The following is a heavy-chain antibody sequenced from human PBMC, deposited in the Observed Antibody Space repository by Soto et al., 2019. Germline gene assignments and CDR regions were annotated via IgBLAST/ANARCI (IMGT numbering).Heavy chain of an antibody. CDR1: GGSISSGGYY. V-gene: IGHV4-31*03. D-gene: IGHD3-22*01. CDR2: IYYSGST. J-gene: IGHJ4*02. Sequence: SETLSLTCTVSGGSISSGGYYWSWIRQHPGKGLEWIGYIYYSGSTYYNPSLKGRVTISVDTSKNQFSLKLSSVTAADTAVYYCARLDSSGYYYGYYFDYCGQGTLLTVSS. CDR3: ARLDSSGYYYGYYFDY.